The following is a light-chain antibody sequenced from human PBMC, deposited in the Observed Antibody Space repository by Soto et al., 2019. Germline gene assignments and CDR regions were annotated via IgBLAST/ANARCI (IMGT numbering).Light chain of an antibody. Sequence: DIQMTQSPSTLSASVGDRVTITCRASQSISKWLAWYQQRAGKAPKLLIFDAYSLESGVPSRFSGSGSGTQFTLTISNLQPDDSAPYYSQQYHSYSRTFDQVTKLEIK. V-gene: IGKV1-5*01. CDR2: DAY. CDR1: QSISKW. J-gene: IGKJ2*01. CDR3: QQYHSYSRT.